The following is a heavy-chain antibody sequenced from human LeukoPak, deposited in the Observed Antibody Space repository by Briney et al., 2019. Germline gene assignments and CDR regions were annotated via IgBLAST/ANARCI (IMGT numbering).Heavy chain of an antibody. Sequence: GGSLRLSCAASGFTVSSNYMSWVRQAPGKGLEWVSVIYSGGSTYYADSVKGRFTISRDNSKNTLYLQMNSLRAEDTAVYYCARETPDSYYFDYWGQGTLVTVSS. CDR3: ARETPDSYYFDY. CDR1: GFTVSSNY. V-gene: IGHV3-53*01. D-gene: IGHD3-22*01. J-gene: IGHJ4*02. CDR2: IYSGGST.